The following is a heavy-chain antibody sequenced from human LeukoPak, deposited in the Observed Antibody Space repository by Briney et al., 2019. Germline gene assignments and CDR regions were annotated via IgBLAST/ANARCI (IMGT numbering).Heavy chain of an antibody. CDR3: ARVRYDILTGPNYFDY. D-gene: IGHD3-9*01. CDR1: GYSFTSYW. CDR2: ISAYNGNT. V-gene: IGHV1-18*04. J-gene: IGHJ4*02. Sequence: GESLKISCKGSGYSFTSYWIGWVRQAPGQGLEWMGWISAYNGNTNYAQKLQGRVTMTTDTSTSTAYMELRSLRSDDTAVYYCARVRYDILTGPNYFDYWGQGTLVTVSS.